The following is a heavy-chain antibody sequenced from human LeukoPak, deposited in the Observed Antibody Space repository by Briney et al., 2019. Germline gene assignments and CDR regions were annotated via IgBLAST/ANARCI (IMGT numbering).Heavy chain of an antibody. CDR2: ISYTGRI. Sequence: SETLSHTCTVSGVSIRGSNYYWRWIRHPPEKGLEWIGSISYTGRIFYAPSLKSRVTISLDKSKNQLSRGQHSVTAADAAVYYFASDQVGHNLYFEYWGHGNLVSVSS. V-gene: IGHV4-39*07. D-gene: IGHD5-24*01. J-gene: IGHJ4*01. CDR3: ASDQVGHNLYFEY. CDR1: GVSIRGSNYY.